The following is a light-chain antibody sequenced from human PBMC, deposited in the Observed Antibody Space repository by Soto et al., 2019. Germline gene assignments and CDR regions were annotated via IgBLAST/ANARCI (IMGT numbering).Light chain of an antibody. Sequence: IVLTQSPGTLSLSPGERATLSCRASQSITNNYLAWYQQKPGQAPRLLIYGASSRATAIPDRFSGSGSGTDFTLTISRLEPEDFAVYYCQQYNNWPRTFGQGTKVDIK. J-gene: IGKJ1*01. CDR3: QQYNNWPRT. CDR1: QSITNNY. CDR2: GAS. V-gene: IGKV3-20*01.